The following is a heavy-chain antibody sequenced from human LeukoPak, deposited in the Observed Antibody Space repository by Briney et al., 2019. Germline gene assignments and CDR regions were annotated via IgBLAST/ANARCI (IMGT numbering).Heavy chain of an antibody. Sequence: SETLSLTCTVSGGSISSSSYYWGWIRQPPGKGLEWIGSIYYSGSTYYNPSLKSRVTISVDTSKNQFSLKLSSVTAADTAVYYCARDGEIRFLDLDAFDIWGQGTMVTVSS. CDR1: GGSISSSSYY. D-gene: IGHD3-3*01. CDR3: ARDGEIRFLDLDAFDI. J-gene: IGHJ3*02. V-gene: IGHV4-39*02. CDR2: IYYSGST.